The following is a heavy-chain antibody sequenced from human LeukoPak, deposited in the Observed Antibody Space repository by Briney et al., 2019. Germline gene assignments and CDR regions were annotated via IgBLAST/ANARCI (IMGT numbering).Heavy chain of an antibody. D-gene: IGHD3-22*01. CDR2: ISWDGGST. V-gene: IGHV3-43D*03. CDR3: AKASYYYDSSGYYDY. CDR1: GFTFDDYA. J-gene: IGHJ4*02. Sequence: GGSLRLSCAASGFTFDDYAMHWVRQAPGKGLEWVSLISWDGGSTYYADSVKGRFTISRDNSKNSLYLQMNSLRAEDTALYYCAKASYYYDSSGYYDYWGQGTLVTVSS.